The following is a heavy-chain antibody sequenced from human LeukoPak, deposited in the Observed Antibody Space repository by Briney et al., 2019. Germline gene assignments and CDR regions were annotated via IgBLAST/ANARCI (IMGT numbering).Heavy chain of an antibody. J-gene: IGHJ4*02. CDR2: IYYSGST. Sequence: SETLSLTCTVSGGSISSYYWSWIRQPPGKGLEWIGYIYYSGSTNYNPSLKSRVTISVDTSKNQFSLKLSSVTAADTAVYYCARSVEKMANFDYWGQGTLVTVSS. D-gene: IGHD5-24*01. V-gene: IGHV4-59*01. CDR1: GGSISSYY. CDR3: ARSVEKMANFDY.